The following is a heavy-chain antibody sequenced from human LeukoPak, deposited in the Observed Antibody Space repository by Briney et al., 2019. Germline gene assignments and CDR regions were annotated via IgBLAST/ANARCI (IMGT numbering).Heavy chain of an antibody. CDR1: GFTFSNAW. Sequence: GGSLRLSCVASGFTFSNAWMTWVRQAPGKGLEWVGHIKSKTDGGTADYAAPVKGRFTISRDDSKNTLYLQMNGLKTEDTAVYYCTTKRGYEDGIDYWGQGTLVTVSS. CDR3: TTKRGYEDGIDY. J-gene: IGHJ4*02. V-gene: IGHV3-15*01. D-gene: IGHD5-12*01. CDR2: IKSKTDGGTA.